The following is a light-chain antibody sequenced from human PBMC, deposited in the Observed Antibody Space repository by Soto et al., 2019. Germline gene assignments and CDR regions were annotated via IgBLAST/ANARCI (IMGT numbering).Light chain of an antibody. V-gene: IGKV3-15*01. CDR2: GAS. Sequence: EIVMTQSPATLSVSPGERATLSCRASQSIRSNFGWYQQKPGQAPRLLIYGASTRSTGVPARFSGGGSGTEFTLTISSLQSEDSAVYYCQQYNNWPPCTFGQGTRLEIK. J-gene: IGKJ5*01. CDR3: QQYNNWPPCT. CDR1: QSIRSN.